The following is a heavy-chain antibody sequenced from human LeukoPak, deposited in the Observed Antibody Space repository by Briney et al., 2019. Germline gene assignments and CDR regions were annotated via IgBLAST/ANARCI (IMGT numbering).Heavy chain of an antibody. CDR2: INHRGST. D-gene: IGHD6-13*01. CDR1: GGSFNGSFSGYV. J-gene: IGHJ4*02. Sequence: SETLSLTCAGYGGSFNGSFSGYVWSWLRQPPGKGLEWIGEINHRGSTNYRPSLKSQVTISLDTSQKQFSLTLISVTAADTDVYYCAVEGAQQLVRAHYWGEGTLVTVSS. V-gene: IGHV4-34*01. CDR3: AVEGAQQLVRAHY.